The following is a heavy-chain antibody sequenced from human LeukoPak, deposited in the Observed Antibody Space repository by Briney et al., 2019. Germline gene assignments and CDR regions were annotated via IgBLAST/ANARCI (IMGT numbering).Heavy chain of an antibody. CDR2: IIPIFGTA. J-gene: IGHJ4*02. CDR1: GGTFSSYA. D-gene: IGHD6-19*01. V-gene: IGHV1-69*01. Sequence: SVKVSCKASGGTFSSYAISWVRQAPGQGLEWMGGIIPIFGTANYAQKFQGRVTITADESTSTAYMELSSLRSEDTAVYYCGSSGWYSHSPFDYWGQGALVTVSP. CDR3: GSSGWYSHSPFDY.